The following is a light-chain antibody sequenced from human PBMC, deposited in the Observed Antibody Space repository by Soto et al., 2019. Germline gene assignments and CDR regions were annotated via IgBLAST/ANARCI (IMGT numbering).Light chain of an antibody. CDR3: SSYTSTFL. V-gene: IGLV2-14*01. Sequence: QSALTQPASVSGSPGQSITISCTGTSSDVGGYNYVSWYQQHPGKAPKLMIYDVSNRPSGVSNRFSGSKSGNTASLTISGLQAEDEDDYYCSSYTSTFLFGGGTKLTVL. CDR1: SSDVGGYNY. J-gene: IGLJ2*01. CDR2: DVS.